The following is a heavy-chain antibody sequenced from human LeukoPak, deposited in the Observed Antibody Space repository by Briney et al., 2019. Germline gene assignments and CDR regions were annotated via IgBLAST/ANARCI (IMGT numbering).Heavy chain of an antibody. J-gene: IGHJ4*02. CDR3: ATSVGSGYYPTTLDY. CDR2: IYYSGST. D-gene: IGHD3-22*01. V-gene: IGHV4-59*08. CDR1: GGSISSYY. Sequence: KPSETLSLTCTVSGGSISSYYWSWIRQPPGKGLEWIGYIYYSGSTNYNPSLKSRVTISVDTSKNQFSLKLSSVTAADTAVYYCATSVGSGYYPTTLDYWGQGTLVTVSS.